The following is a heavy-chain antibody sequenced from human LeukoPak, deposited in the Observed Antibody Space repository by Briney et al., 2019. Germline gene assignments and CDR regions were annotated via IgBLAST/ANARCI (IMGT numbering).Heavy chain of an antibody. CDR1: GYTLTELS. CDR2: FDPEDGET. Sequence: ASVEVSCKVSGYTLTELSMHWVRQAPGKGLEWMGGFDPEDGETIYAQKFQGRVTMTEDTSTDTAYMELSSLRSEDTAVYYCATGVIAAAGRNWFDPWGQGTLVTVSS. J-gene: IGHJ5*02. CDR3: ATGVIAAAGRNWFDP. D-gene: IGHD6-13*01. V-gene: IGHV1-24*01.